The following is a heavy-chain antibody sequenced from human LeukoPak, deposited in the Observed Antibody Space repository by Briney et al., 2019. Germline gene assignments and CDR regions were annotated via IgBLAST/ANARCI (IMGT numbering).Heavy chain of an antibody. Sequence: GGSLRLSCAASGFTFSSYWMSWVRQAPGKGLEWVANIKQDGSEKYYVDSVKGRFTISRDNARNSLYLQMNSLRAEDTAVYYCARVRGATSGSYDYWGQGTLVTVSS. D-gene: IGHD1-26*01. CDR1: GFTFSSYW. J-gene: IGHJ4*02. CDR2: IKQDGSEK. CDR3: ARVRGATSGSYDY. V-gene: IGHV3-7*01.